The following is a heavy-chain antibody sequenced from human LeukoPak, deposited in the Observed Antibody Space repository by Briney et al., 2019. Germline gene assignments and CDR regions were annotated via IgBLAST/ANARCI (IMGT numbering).Heavy chain of an antibody. Sequence: ASVKVSCKASGYTFTAYSIHWVRQAPGQRPEWLGWTNAHYGPTEYSQKFKDRVTITRDTSANTAYMELSSLRSEDTAVYYCARSGRYCSSDSDLCYSWAAYWGQGTLVTVSS. CDR2: TNAHYGPT. CDR1: GYTFTAYS. J-gene: IGHJ4*02. CDR3: ARSGRYCSSDSDLCYSWAAY. V-gene: IGHV1-3*01. D-gene: IGHD2-2*01.